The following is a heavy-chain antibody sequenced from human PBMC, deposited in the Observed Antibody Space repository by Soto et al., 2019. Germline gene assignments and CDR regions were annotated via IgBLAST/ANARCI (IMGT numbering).Heavy chain of an antibody. CDR3: ARVGNCSSTSCYFLHGMDV. CDR2: IIPIFGTA. Sequence: SVKVSCKASGGTFSSYAISWVRQAPGQGLEWMGGIIPIFGTANYAQKFQGRVTITADKSTSTAYMELSSLRSEDTAVYYCARVGNCSSTSCYFLHGMDVWGQGTTVTVSS. V-gene: IGHV1-69*06. J-gene: IGHJ6*02. D-gene: IGHD2-2*01. CDR1: GGTFSSYA.